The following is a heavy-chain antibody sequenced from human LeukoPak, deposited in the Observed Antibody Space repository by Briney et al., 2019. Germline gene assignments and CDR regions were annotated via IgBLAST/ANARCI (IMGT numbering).Heavy chain of an antibody. J-gene: IGHJ4*02. V-gene: IGHV3-74*01. CDR3: ARDFMYNTLCTGC. CDR1: GFTFSTYW. D-gene: IGHD1-14*01. Sequence: GGSLRLSCAASGFTFSTYWMHWVRQAPGEGLMWVSRINIDGSSTNYADSVKGRFTISRDNAKNTLYLQMNSLRAEDTAVYYCARDFMYNTLCTGCWGQGTLVTVSS. CDR2: INIDGSST.